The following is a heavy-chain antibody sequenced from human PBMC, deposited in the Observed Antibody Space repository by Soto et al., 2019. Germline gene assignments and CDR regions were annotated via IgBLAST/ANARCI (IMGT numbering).Heavy chain of an antibody. CDR1: GYTFTGYY. D-gene: IGHD5-12*01. Sequence: QVQLVQSGAEVKKPGASVKVSCKASGYTFTGYYMHWVRQAPGQGLEWMGWINPNSGGTNYAQKFQGWVTMTRDTSISTAYMELSRLRSDDTAVYYCARDRDPRDGYNYNYYYYGMDVWGQGTTVTVSS. J-gene: IGHJ6*02. CDR2: INPNSGGT. CDR3: ARDRDPRDGYNYNYYYYGMDV. V-gene: IGHV1-2*04.